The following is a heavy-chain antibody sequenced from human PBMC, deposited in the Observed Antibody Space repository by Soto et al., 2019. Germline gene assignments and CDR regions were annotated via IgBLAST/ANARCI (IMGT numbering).Heavy chain of an antibody. Sequence: QVQLVQSGAEVKKPGSSVKVACKAYGGTFSSYAISWVRQAPGQGLDWLGGIIPIFGTANYAQKFQGRVTITADESTSTAYMELSSLRSEDTAVYYCAREGGSGNYRYYAMDVWGQGTTVTVSS. CDR3: AREGGSGNYRYYAMDV. CDR2: IIPIFGTA. J-gene: IGHJ6*02. D-gene: IGHD3-10*01. CDR1: GGTFSSYA. V-gene: IGHV1-69*12.